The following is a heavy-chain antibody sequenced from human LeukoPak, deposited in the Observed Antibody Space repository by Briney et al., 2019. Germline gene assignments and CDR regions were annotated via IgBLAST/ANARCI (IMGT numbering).Heavy chain of an antibody. V-gene: IGHV1-69*06. J-gene: IGHJ5*02. D-gene: IGHD2-2*01. CDR1: GFTFSSYA. CDR3: ARDRHCSSTSCSYNWFDP. Sequence: GGSLRLSCAASGFTFSSYAISWVRQAPGQGLEWMGGIIPIFGTANYAQKFQGRVTITADKSTSTAYMELSSLRSEDTAVYYCARDRHCSSTSCSYNWFDPWGQGTLVTVSS. CDR2: IIPIFGTA.